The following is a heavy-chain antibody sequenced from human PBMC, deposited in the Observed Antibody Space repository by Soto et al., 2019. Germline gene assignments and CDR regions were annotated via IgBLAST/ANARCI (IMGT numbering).Heavy chain of an antibody. J-gene: IGHJ6*04. D-gene: IGHD3-10*01. Sequence: ASVNVSCKASGYTFTSYVINWVRQATGQGREWMGWMNPNSGNTGYAQKFQGRVTMTRNTSISTAYMELSSLRSEDTAVYYCARGVLSTWFGELWADSLDVWGKGTTVTVSS. CDR1: GYTFTSYV. V-gene: IGHV1-8*01. CDR2: MNPNSGNT. CDR3: ARGVLSTWFGELWADSLDV.